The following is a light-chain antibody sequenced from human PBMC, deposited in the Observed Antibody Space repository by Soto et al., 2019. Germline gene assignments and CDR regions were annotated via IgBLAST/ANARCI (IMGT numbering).Light chain of an antibody. CDR3: AAWDDSLHVI. V-gene: IGLV1-44*01. CDR1: SSNIGSRT. J-gene: IGLJ2*01. CDR2: NDN. Sequence: QSALTQPPSASATPGQRVTISCSGSSSNIGSRTVNWYQQLPGSAPKLLVYNDNQRPSGVPDRFSGSKSGTSASLAISGLQSEDEADYYCAAWDDSLHVIFGGGTKVPS.